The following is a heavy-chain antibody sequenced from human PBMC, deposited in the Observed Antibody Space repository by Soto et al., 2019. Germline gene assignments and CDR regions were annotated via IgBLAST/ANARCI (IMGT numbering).Heavy chain of an antibody. V-gene: IGHV4-4*02. CDR3: ARNLFDSRGYPPEV. CDR2: IFHTGNT. J-gene: IGHJ4*02. CDR1: GVSISSGKW. D-gene: IGHD3-22*01. Sequence: QVQLQESGPGLVKPSGTLSLTCTISGVSISSGKWWSWVRQPPGEGLEWIGEIFHTGNTDHKPSLKSRVSILVDKSKNQFSLNLDSVTAADTAVYYCARNLFDSRGYPPEVWGQGILVTVSS.